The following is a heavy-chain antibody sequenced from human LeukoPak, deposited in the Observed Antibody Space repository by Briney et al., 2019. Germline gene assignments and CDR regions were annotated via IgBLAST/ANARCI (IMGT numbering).Heavy chain of an antibody. D-gene: IGHD5-12*01. CDR1: GFTLSSYS. V-gene: IGHV3-21*04. CDR2: ITSSGRYI. CDR3: AKFRGYSGYGAFDY. Sequence: GGSLRLSCAASGFTLSSYSMNWVRQAPGKGLEWVSSITSSGRYIYYADSVKGRFTISRDNSKNTLYLQMNSLRAEDTAVYYCAKFRGYSGYGAFDYWGQGTLVTVSS. J-gene: IGHJ4*02.